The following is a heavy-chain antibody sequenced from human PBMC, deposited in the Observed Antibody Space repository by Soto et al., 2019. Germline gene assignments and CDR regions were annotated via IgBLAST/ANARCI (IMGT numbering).Heavy chain of an antibody. CDR3: TLLEEYYGFWSGHYPWFDP. J-gene: IGHJ5*02. CDR2: IRSKANSYAT. V-gene: IGHV3-73*01. CDR1: GFTFSGSA. D-gene: IGHD3-3*01. Sequence: EVQLVESGGGLVQPGGSLKLSCAASGFTFSGSAMHWVRQASGKGLEWVGRIRSKANSYATAYAASVKGRFTISRDDSKNTAYLQMSSLKTEDTAVYYCTLLEEYYGFWSGHYPWFDPWGQGTLVTVSS.